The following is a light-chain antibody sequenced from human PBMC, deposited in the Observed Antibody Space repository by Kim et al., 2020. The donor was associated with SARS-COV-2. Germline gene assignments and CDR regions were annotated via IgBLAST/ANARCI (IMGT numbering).Light chain of an antibody. J-gene: IGLJ3*02. CDR1: NIGSKN. V-gene: IGLV3-9*01. CDR2: RDS. CDR3: QVWDSRSWV. Sequence: SYELTQPLSVSVALGQTARITCGGNNIGSKNVHWYQQKPGQAPVLVIYRDSNRPSGIPERFSGSNSGNTATLTISRAQAGDEADYYCQVWDSRSWVFGGGTRLTVL.